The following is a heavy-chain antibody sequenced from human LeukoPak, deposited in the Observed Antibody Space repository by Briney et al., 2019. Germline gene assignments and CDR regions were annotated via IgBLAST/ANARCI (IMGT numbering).Heavy chain of an antibody. CDR3: TRDHDFWSGPLYV. CDR2: IRRKGYGGTT. V-gene: IGHV3-49*03. D-gene: IGHD3-3*01. J-gene: IGHJ6*04. Sequence: GGSLRLSCTGSGFTFGDYSMSWFRQAPGKGLEWVGFIRRKGYGGTTEYAASVKGRFTISRDDSKSTAYLQMNSLKTEDTAVYYCTRDHDFWSGPLYVWGTGTTVTVSS. CDR1: GFTFGDYS.